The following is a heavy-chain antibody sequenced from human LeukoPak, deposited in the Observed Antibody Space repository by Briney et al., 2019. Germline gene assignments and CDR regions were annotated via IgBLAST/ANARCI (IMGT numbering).Heavy chain of an antibody. D-gene: IGHD3-3*01. Sequence: ASVKVSCKASGYTFTSYGISWVRQAPGQGLEWMGWISAYNGNTNYAQKLQGRVTMTTDTSKSTAYMELRSLRSDDTAVYYCARGTYYDFWSGYSPDGGSPTDYWGQGTLVTVSS. CDR2: ISAYNGNT. V-gene: IGHV1-18*01. CDR3: ARGTYYDFWSGYSPDGGSPTDY. CDR1: GYTFTSYG. J-gene: IGHJ4*02.